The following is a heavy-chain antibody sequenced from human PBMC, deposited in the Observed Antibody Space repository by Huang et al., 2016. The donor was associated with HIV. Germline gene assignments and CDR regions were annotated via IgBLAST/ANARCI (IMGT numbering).Heavy chain of an antibody. CDR2: LNPTSGKT. J-gene: IGHJ4*02. Sequence: QVQLVQSGPEVKKPGASVKVSCQTSGYIFSNYDINWVRQAPGQGLQWMGWLNPTSGKTAYGQNFQGRVTLTRSTSTGAAYMVLNSLTSKDTAVYYCARLTSGWYQDYWGQGTLVTVSS. V-gene: IGHV1-8*01. D-gene: IGHD6-19*01. CDR3: ARLTSGWYQDY. CDR1: GYIFSNYD.